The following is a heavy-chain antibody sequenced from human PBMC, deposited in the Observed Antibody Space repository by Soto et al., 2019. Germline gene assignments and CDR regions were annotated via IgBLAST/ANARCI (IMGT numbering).Heavy chain of an antibody. D-gene: IGHD2-2*02. Sequence: ASVKVSCKASGYTFTSYAMHWVRQAPGQRLEWMGWINAGNGNTTYSQNFQGRVTFVRDTSASTAYMELSSLRSEDTAVYYCARGRVVVVPAAIIRYYYYHMDVWGKGTTVTVSS. CDR3: ARGRVVVVPAAIIRYYYYHMDV. J-gene: IGHJ6*03. V-gene: IGHV1-3*01. CDR2: INAGNGNT. CDR1: GYTFTSYA.